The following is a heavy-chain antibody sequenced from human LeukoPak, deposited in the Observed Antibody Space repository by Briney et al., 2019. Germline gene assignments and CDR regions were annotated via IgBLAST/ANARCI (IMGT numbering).Heavy chain of an antibody. V-gene: IGHV4-34*01. Sequence: KTSETLSLTCAVYGGSFSGYYWSWIRQPPGKGLEWIGEINHSGSTNYNPSLKSRVTISVDTSMNQFSLKLSSVTAADTAVYYCARGGYSYGYISWFDPWGQGTLVTVSS. CDR3: ARGGYSYGYISWFDP. CDR2: INHSGST. CDR1: GGSFSGYY. J-gene: IGHJ5*02. D-gene: IGHD5-18*01.